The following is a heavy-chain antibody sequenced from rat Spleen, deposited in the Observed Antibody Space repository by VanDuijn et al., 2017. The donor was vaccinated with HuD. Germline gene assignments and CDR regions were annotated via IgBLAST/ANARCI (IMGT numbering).Heavy chain of an antibody. V-gene: IGHV5-19*01. CDR2: ISPSGFST. J-gene: IGHJ3*01. CDR1: GFTFSNYG. Sequence: EVQLVESGGGLVQPGRSLKLSCAASGFTFSNYGMHWIRQAQTKGLEWVTSISPSGFSTYYRDSVKGRFTISRDNAKSTLYLQMDSLRSEDTATYYCSTGGTRAVDWFAYWGQGTLVTVSA. D-gene: IGHD1-4*01. CDR3: STGGTRAVDWFAY.